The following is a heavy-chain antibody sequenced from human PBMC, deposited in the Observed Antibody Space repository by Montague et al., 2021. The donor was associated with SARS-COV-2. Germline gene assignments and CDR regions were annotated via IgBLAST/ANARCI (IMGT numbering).Heavy chain of an antibody. D-gene: IGHD3-10*01. V-gene: IGHV4-34*01. Sequence: SETLSLTCAGYGGSFSGYYWNWIRQPPGKGLVWIGEINHSGSTNYNPSLKSRVTMSVDTSKNQFSLKLSSVTAADTAVYYCARGARQGYGFRLGSFDSWGQGTLVTVSS. J-gene: IGHJ4*02. CDR3: ARGARQGYGFRLGSFDS. CDR1: GGSFSGYY. CDR2: INHSGST.